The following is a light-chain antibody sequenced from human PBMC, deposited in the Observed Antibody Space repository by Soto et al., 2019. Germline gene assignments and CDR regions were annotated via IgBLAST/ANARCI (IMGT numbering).Light chain of an antibody. CDR2: DAS. J-gene: IGKJ5*01. CDR1: QSVKTF. CDR3: QQRSNWPPIT. Sequence: EIALTQSPGTLSLSPGERATLSCRASQSVKTFLVWYQQRPGQPPRLLIHDASHRAAGIPARFSGSGFGTDFTLTISSLEPEDAAVYYCQQRSNWPPITFGQGTRLEI. V-gene: IGKV3-11*01.